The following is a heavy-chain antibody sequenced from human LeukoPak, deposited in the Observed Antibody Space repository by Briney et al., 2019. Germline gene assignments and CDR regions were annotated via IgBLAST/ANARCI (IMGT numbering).Heavy chain of an antibody. J-gene: IGHJ5*02. D-gene: IGHD2-21*01. CDR3: AKDYSIIKPEVGEPLDH. CDR1: GFTFGHYA. V-gene: IGHV3-23*01. CDR2: IGGSGGST. Sequence: GGSLRLSCAASGFTFGHYAMSWVRQAPGKGLEWVSGIGGSGGSTYYANSVKGRFTISSDNSKNTLFLQMDSLRAEDTAIYYCAKDYSIIKPEVGEPLDHWGQGTLVTVSS.